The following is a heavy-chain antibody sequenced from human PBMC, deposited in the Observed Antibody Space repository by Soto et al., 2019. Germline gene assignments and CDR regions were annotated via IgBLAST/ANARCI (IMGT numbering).Heavy chain of an antibody. CDR1: GGSFSGYY. Sequence: LSLTCAVYGGSFSGYYWSWIRQPPGKGLEWIGEINHSGSTNYNPSLKSRVTISVDTSKNQFSLKLSSVTAADTAVYYCARVYYDSSGYYLRFFDYWGQGTLVTVSS. CDR2: INHSGST. CDR3: ARVYYDSSGYYLRFFDY. V-gene: IGHV4-34*01. D-gene: IGHD3-22*01. J-gene: IGHJ4*02.